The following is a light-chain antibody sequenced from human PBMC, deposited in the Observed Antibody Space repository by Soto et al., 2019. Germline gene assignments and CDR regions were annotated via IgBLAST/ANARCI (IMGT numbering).Light chain of an antibody. V-gene: IGLV2-8*01. CDR2: EVS. J-gene: IGLJ2*01. CDR3: SSYAGSNNYVV. Sequence: QSALTQPPSASGSPGQSVTISCTGTSSDVGGYNYVSWYQQHPGKAPKLMIYEVSKHPLGVPDRFSGSKSGNTASLTVSGLKAEDEADYYCSSYAGSNNYVVFGGGTKLTVL. CDR1: SSDVGGYNY.